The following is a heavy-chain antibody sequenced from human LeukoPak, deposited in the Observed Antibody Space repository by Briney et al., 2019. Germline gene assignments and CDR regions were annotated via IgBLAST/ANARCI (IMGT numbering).Heavy chain of an antibody. CDR2: INPNSGGT. CDR1: GYTFTGYY. CDR3: ARGELRYFDWLLPTASFDY. D-gene: IGHD3-9*01. J-gene: IGHJ4*02. V-gene: IGHV1-2*02. Sequence: ASVTVSCKASGYTFTGYYMHWVRQAPGQGLEWMGWINPNSGGTNYAQKFQGRVTMTRDTSISTAYMELSRLRSDDTAVYYCARGELRYFDWLLPTASFDYWGQGTLVTVSS.